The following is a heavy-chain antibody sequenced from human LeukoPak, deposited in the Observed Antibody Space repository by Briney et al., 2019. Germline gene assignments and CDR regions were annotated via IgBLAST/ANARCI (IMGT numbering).Heavy chain of an antibody. J-gene: IGHJ3*02. CDR2: ISGSGGST. V-gene: IGHV3-23*01. Sequence: GGSLRLSCAASGFTFSSYAMRWVRQAPGKGLEWVSAISGSGGSTYYADSVKGRFTISRDNSKNTLYLQMNSLRAEDTAVYYCAKEHDFWSGYHDAFDIWGQGTMVTVSS. CDR1: GFTFSSYA. D-gene: IGHD3-3*01. CDR3: AKEHDFWSGYHDAFDI.